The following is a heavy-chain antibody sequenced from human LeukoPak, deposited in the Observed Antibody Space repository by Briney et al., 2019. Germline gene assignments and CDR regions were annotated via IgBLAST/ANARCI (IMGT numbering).Heavy chain of an antibody. CDR3: ARRVHSGSFD. V-gene: IGHV4-61*02. CDR2: IYTSGST. Sequence: SETLSLTCTVSGGSISSGSYYWSWIRQPAGKGLEWIGRIYTSGSTNYNPSLKSRVTMSVDTSKNQFSLKLSSVTAADTAVYYCARRVHSGSFDWGQGTLVTVSS. CDR1: GGSISSGSYY. J-gene: IGHJ4*02. D-gene: IGHD1-26*01.